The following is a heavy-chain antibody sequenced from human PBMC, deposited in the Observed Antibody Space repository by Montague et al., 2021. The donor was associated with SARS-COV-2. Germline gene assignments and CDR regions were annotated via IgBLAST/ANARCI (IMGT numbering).Heavy chain of an antibody. CDR3: AGHNVVGYDILTGYYPTYGMDV. CDR2: IYSGGNT. J-gene: IGHJ6*02. D-gene: IGHD3-9*01. Sequence: SLRLSCAASGFSVSSSYMTWVRQAPGKGLEWVSVIYSGGNTDYAASVKGRFTITSDNSQNTLYLQMNSLRVEDTAVYYCAGHNVVGYDILTGYYPTYGMDVWGQGTTVTVSS. V-gene: IGHV3-66*02. CDR1: GFSVSSSY.